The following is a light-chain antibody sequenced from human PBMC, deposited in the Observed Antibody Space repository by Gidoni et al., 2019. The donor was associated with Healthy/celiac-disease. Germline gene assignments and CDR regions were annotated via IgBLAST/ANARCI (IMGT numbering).Light chain of an antibody. J-gene: IGKJ4*01. Sequence: DIHMTQSPSTLSASVGDRVTITCRASQSISSWLAWYQQKPGKAPKLLIYKASSLESGVPSRFSGSGSGTEVTLTISSLQPDDFATYYCQQYNSYPLTFXGXTKVEIK. CDR1: QSISSW. CDR3: QQYNSYPLT. CDR2: KAS. V-gene: IGKV1-5*03.